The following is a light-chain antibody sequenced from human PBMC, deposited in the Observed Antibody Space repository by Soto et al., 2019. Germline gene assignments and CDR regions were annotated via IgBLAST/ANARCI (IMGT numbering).Light chain of an antibody. CDR1: QSVSSW. CDR2: DAS. J-gene: IGKJ1*01. CDR3: QQFHSYSPT. Sequence: DIQMTQSPSTLSASVGASVTFNCRASQSVSSWLAWYQQKPGKAPKLLIYDASTLESGVPSRFSGSGSGTEFTLTITSLQPDDFATYYCQQFHSYSPTFGQGTKVDIK. V-gene: IGKV1-5*01.